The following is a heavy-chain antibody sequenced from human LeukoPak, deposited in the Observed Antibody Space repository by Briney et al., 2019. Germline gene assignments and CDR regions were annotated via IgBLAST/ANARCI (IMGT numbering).Heavy chain of an antibody. V-gene: IGHV7-4-1*02. Sequence: GASVKVSCQASGYTFTSYAMNWVRQAPGQGLEWMGWINTNTGNPTYDQGFTGRFVFSLDTSVSTAYLQISSLKAEDTAVYYCAREWVLDGYNSPPDYWGQGTLVTDSS. CDR2: INTNTGNP. CDR3: AREWVLDGYNSPPDY. J-gene: IGHJ4*02. D-gene: IGHD5-24*01. CDR1: GYTFTSYA.